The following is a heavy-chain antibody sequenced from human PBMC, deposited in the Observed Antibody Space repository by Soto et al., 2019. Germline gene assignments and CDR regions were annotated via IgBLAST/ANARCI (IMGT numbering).Heavy chain of an antibody. D-gene: IGHD3-10*01. Sequence: LSLPCTVSGGSVSSSSYYWNWIRQTPGKGLEWIGHVFSGGSTNYNPSLKSRVIMSVDRSENQLSLKLDSVTAADAAVYYCARGRLTSGTVREGTWGLYSYYGLDVWGLGTTVTVSS. CDR1: GGSVSSSSYY. J-gene: IGHJ6*02. CDR3: ARGRLTSGTVREGTWGLYSYYGLDV. CDR2: VFSGGST. V-gene: IGHV4-61*01.